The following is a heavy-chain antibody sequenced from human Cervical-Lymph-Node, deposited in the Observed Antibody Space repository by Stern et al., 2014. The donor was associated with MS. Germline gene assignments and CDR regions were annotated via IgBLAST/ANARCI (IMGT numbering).Heavy chain of an antibody. J-gene: IGHJ4*02. CDR3: ARGRNGFGYDS. CDR1: GGPISSGTYY. Sequence: VQLVESGPGLVKPSQTLSLTCTVSGGPISSGTYYWSWIRQPAGKGLEWIGRIYTSGGTDYTSSLKSRVTISVDMSKNQLSLRLTHVTAADTAVYYCARGRNGFGYDSWGQGTLATVSP. V-gene: IGHV4-61*02. CDR2: IYTSGGT. D-gene: IGHD2-15*01.